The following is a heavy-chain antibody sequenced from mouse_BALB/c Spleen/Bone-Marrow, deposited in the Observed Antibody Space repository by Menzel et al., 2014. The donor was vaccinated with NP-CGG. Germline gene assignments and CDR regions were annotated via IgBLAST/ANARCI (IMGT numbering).Heavy chain of an antibody. Sequence: EVQEVESGAELVKPGASVKLSCTASGFNIKDTYMHWVKQRPEQGLEWIGRIDPTNGNTKYDPKFQGKATITADTSSNTAYLQLSILTSEDTAVYYCARYYYGSRYFDYWGRGTTLTVSS. CDR1: GFNIKDTY. CDR2: IDPTNGNT. V-gene: IGHV14-3*02. D-gene: IGHD1-1*01. CDR3: ARYYYGSRYFDY. J-gene: IGHJ2*01.